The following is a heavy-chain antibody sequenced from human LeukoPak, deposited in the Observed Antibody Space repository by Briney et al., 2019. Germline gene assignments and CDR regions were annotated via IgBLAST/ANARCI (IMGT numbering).Heavy chain of an antibody. CDR3: AKQILTTVTPFDY. D-gene: IGHD4-17*01. Sequence: AGGSLRLSCAASGFTVSSNYMSWVRQAPGKGLEWVSTIYSGGSTYYADSVKGRFTISRDNSKNTLYLQMNSLRAEDTAVYYCAKQILTTVTPFDYWGQGTLVTVSS. J-gene: IGHJ4*02. CDR2: IYSGGST. CDR1: GFTVSSNY. V-gene: IGHV3-53*01.